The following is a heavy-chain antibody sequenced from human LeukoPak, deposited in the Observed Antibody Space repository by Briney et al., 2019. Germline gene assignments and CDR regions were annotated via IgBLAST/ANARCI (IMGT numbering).Heavy chain of an antibody. J-gene: IGHJ4*02. D-gene: IGHD3-22*01. Sequence: KPGGSLRLSCAASGFTFSSYSMNWVRQAPGKGLEWVSSISSSSSYIYYADSVKGRFTISRDNAKNSLYLQMNSLRAEDTAVYYCASRVGRAYDSSGYYFDYWGQGTLVTVSS. CDR3: ASRVGRAYDSSGYYFDY. V-gene: IGHV3-21*01. CDR1: GFTFSSYS. CDR2: ISSSSSYI.